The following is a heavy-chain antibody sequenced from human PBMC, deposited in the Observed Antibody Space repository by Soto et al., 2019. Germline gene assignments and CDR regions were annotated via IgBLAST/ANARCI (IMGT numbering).Heavy chain of an antibody. CDR2: ISHDGSYK. CDR1: GFSFTTYV. D-gene: IGHD1-26*01. CDR3: AKGLLAIVGTTLPRDAFNI. Sequence: QVQLVESGGGVVQPGRSLRLSCAASGFSFTTYVMHWVRQAPGKGLEWVAVISHDGSYKYYGDAVKGRFTISRDTSKNEVYLEMNSLRPEYTAVYYCAKGLLAIVGTTLPRDAFNIWGQGTMVTVSS. J-gene: IGHJ3*02. V-gene: IGHV3-30*18.